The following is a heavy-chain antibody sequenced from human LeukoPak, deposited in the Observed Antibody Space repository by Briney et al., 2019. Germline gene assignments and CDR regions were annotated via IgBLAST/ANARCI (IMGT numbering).Heavy chain of an antibody. Sequence: GGSLRLSCAASGFTFDDYAMHWVRQAPGKGLEWVSGISWNSGSIGYADSVKGRFTISRDNAKNSLYLQMNSLRAEDTALYYCAKALPYYDILTDALDIWGQGTMVTVSS. J-gene: IGHJ3*02. D-gene: IGHD3-9*01. V-gene: IGHV3-9*01. CDR2: ISWNSGSI. CDR1: GFTFDDYA. CDR3: AKALPYYDILTDALDI.